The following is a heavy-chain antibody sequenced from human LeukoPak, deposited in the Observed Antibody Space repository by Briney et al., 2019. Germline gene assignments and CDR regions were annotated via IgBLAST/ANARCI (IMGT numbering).Heavy chain of an antibody. CDR3: AAGDIVATPFVY. CDR1: GGTFSSYA. D-gene: IGHD5-12*01. CDR2: IIPIFGTA. V-gene: IGHV1-69*13. Sequence: SVKVSCKASGGTFSSYAISWVRQAPGQGLEWIGGIIPIFGTANYAQTFQGRVTITADESTSTAYMELSSLRSEDTAVYYCAAGDIVATPFVYWGQGTLVTVSS. J-gene: IGHJ4*02.